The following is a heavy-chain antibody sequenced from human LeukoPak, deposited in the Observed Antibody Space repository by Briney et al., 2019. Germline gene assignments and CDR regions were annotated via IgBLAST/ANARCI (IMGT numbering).Heavy chain of an antibody. J-gene: IGHJ4*02. CDR2: IKSKTDGGAT. CDR3: TPAVCGGDCYYDY. CDR1: GFTFSNAW. Sequence: YPGGSLRLSCAASGFTFSNAWMSGVRQAPGKGLEWGGRIKSKTDGGATDYAAPVKGRFTISRDDSKNPLYLQMNSLKTEHSAVYYCTPAVCGGDCYYDYWGQGTLVTVSS. D-gene: IGHD2-21*02. V-gene: IGHV3-15*01.